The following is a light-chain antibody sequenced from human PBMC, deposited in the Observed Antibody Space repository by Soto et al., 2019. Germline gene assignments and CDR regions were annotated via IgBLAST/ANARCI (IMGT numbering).Light chain of an antibody. CDR2: GAS. V-gene: IGKV3-20*01. J-gene: IGKJ4*01. CDR3: QRYGSSPPT. CDR1: QSVSKNF. Sequence: EIVLTQSPGTLSLSPGERASLSCRASQSVSKNFLAWYQQKPGQAPRLLISGASNSATGIPDRFSGSGSGTDFSLTIDRREPEDLAVYFCQRYGSSPPTFGGGTKVAIK.